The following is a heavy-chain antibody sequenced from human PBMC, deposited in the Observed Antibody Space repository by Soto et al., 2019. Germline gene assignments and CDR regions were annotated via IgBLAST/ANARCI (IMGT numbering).Heavy chain of an antibody. CDR2: ISAYNGNT. CDR1: GYTFTSYG. Sequence: ASVKVSCKASGYTFTSYGISWVRQAPGQGLEWMGWISAYNGNTNYAQKLQGRVTMTTDTSTSTAYMDLRSLRSDDTAVYYCAGFQPQYSSSSGPFDYWGQGTLVTVSS. J-gene: IGHJ4*02. D-gene: IGHD6-6*01. CDR3: AGFQPQYSSSSGPFDY. V-gene: IGHV1-18*01.